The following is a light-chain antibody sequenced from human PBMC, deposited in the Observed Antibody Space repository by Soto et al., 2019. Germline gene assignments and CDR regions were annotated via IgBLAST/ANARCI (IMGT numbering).Light chain of an antibody. CDR2: GAS. V-gene: IGKV3-15*01. Sequence: EIVMTQSPATLSVSPGERATLSCRASQSVSSNLAWYQQKPGQAPRLLIYGASTRPTDIPARFSGSGSGTEFTLTISSLQSEDFAVYNCQQYNNWPLTFGGGTKVEIK. J-gene: IGKJ4*01. CDR3: QQYNNWPLT. CDR1: QSVSSN.